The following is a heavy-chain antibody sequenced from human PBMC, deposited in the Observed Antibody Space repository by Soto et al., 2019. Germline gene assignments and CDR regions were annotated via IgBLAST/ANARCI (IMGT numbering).Heavy chain of an antibody. CDR3: ARDFDYGSVSYYPYNWIDP. CDR2: ISAYNGNT. J-gene: IGHJ5*02. Sequence: ASVKVSCKASGYTFTSYGISWVRQAPGQGLEWMGWISAYNGNTNYAQKLQGRVTMTTDTSTSTAYMELRSLRSDDTAVYYCARDFDYGSVSYYPYNWIDPWGQGTLVTVSS. CDR1: GYTFTSYG. D-gene: IGHD3-10*01. V-gene: IGHV1-18*01.